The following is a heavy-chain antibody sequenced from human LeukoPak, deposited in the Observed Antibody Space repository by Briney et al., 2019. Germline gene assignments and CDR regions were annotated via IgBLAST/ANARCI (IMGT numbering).Heavy chain of an antibody. CDR2: ISDSGSST. J-gene: IGHJ4*02. CDR1: GFTFSSCA. V-gene: IGHV3-23*01. D-gene: IGHD3-22*01. CDR3: AKRAKYSYYSSDYYVDF. Sequence: GGSLRLSCAASGFTFSSCAMSWVRQAPGKGLEWVSAISDSGSSTYYADSVQGRFTISRDNSKNALYLQINSLRAEDTAVYYCAKRAKYSYYSSDYYVDFWGQGPLVTVSS.